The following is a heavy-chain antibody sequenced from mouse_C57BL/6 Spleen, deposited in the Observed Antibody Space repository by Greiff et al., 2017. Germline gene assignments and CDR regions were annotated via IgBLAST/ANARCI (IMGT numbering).Heavy chain of an antibody. V-gene: IGHV1-74*01. CDR2: IHPSDSDT. Sequence: QVQLKQPGAELVKPGASVKVSCKASGYTFTSYWMHWVKQRPGQGLEWIGRIHPSDSDTNYNQKFKGKATLTVDKSSSTAYMQLSSLTSEDSAVYYCAITGSSGYVDYWGQGTTLTVSS. CDR3: AITGSSGYVDY. CDR1: GYTFTSYW. D-gene: IGHD3-2*02. J-gene: IGHJ2*01.